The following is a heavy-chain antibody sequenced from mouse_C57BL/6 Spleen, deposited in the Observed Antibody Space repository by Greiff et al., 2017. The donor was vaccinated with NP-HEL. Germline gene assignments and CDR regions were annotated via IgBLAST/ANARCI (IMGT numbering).Heavy chain of an antibody. V-gene: IGHV1-26*01. CDR1: GYTFTDYY. D-gene: IGHD1-1*02. CDR2: INPNNGGT. CDR3: ARDGGTYFDY. J-gene: IGHJ2*01. Sequence: VQLKQSGPELVKPGASVKISCKASGYTFTDYYMNWVKQSHGKSLEWIGDINPNNGGTSYNQKFKGKATLTVDKSSSTAYMELRSLTSEDSAVYYCARDGGTYFDYWGQGTTLTVSS.